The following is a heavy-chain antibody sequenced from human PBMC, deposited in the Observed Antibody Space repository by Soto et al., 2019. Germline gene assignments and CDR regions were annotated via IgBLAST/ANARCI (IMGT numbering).Heavy chain of an antibody. V-gene: IGHV3-72*01. J-gene: IGHJ6*02. Sequence: EVELVESGGGLVKAEGSLGVPCGVSGFTSSDNSRDWVRQAPGKGLEGVGRTANKRSRYTTEYAASVKGRFIISRDDSKNSVYLQMNSLKIEDTAVYYCARAGFGHGLDVWGQGTTVTVSS. CDR2: TANKRSRYTT. CDR3: ARAGFGHGLDV. D-gene: IGHD3-16*01. CDR1: GFTSSDNS.